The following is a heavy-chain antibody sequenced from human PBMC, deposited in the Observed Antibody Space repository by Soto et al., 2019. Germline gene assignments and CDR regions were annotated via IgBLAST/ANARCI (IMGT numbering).Heavy chain of an antibody. J-gene: IGHJ4*02. CDR1: GGSISSSSYY. V-gene: IGHV4-39*01. CDR2: IYYSGST. Sequence: QLQLQESGPGLVKPSETLSLTCTVSGGSISSSSYYWGWIRQPPGKGLEWIGSIYYSGSTYYNPSLKSRVPISVDTSKNQFSLKLSSVTAADTAVYYCARHAIAVAGTPFFDYWGQGTLVTVSS. D-gene: IGHD6-19*01. CDR3: ARHAIAVAGTPFFDY.